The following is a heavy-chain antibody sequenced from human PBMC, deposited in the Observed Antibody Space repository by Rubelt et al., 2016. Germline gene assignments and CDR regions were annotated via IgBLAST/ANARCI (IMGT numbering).Heavy chain of an antibody. D-gene: IGHD3-22*01. J-gene: IGHJ3*02. Sequence: GGALVQPGGSLRLSCAASGFSFRTYAMTWVRQAPGKGLEGVSGIRADSSYIDYADSVKGRFTISRDNSKNTLYLQMNSLRAEDTAVYHCAIAYYYDRWGAFDIWGQGTMVTVSS. CDR3: AIAYYYDRWGAFDI. V-gene: IGHV3-23*01. CDR1: GFSFRTYA. CDR2: IRADSSYI.